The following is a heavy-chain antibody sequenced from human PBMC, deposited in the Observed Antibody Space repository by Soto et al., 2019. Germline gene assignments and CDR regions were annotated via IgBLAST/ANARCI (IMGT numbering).Heavy chain of an antibody. J-gene: IGHJ4*02. D-gene: IGHD3-9*01. CDR3: ARDDPGSDFDWSTFDY. CDR1: GYTFTSYG. Sequence: ASVKVSCKASGYTFTSYGISWVRQAPGQGLEWMGWISAYNGNTNYAQKLQGRVTMTTDTSTSTAYMELRSLRSDDTAVYYCARDDPGSDFDWSTFDYWGQGTLVTVSS. V-gene: IGHV1-18*01. CDR2: ISAYNGNT.